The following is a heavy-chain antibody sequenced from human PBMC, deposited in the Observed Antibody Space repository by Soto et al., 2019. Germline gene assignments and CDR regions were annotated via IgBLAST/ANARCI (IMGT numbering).Heavy chain of an antibody. CDR2: ISSGGGST. CDR1: GFTFSTYA. Sequence: GGSLRLSCAASGFTFSTYAMSWVRQAPGKGLEWVSGISSGGGSTYYADSVKGRFTISRDNSKNTLHLEMNSLRVDDTAVYYCAKLRDYGDYTLVNWGQGTLVTVSS. CDR3: AKLRDYGDYTLVN. J-gene: IGHJ4*02. V-gene: IGHV3-23*01. D-gene: IGHD4-17*01.